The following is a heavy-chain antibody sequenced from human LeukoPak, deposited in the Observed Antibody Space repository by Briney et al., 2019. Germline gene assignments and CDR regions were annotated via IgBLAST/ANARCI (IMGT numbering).Heavy chain of an antibody. CDR3: SRENGAFSPFGY. J-gene: IGHJ4*02. Sequence: PSETLSLTCGVSGGSISNTNWWSWVRQPPGQGLEWIGEISLTGLTHYNPSLESRVTVSLDKSKNQLSLNLTSVTAADTAVYYCSRENGAFSPFGYWGQGTLVSVLS. CDR2: ISLTGLT. CDR1: GGSISNTNW. V-gene: IGHV4-4*02. D-gene: IGHD2-8*01.